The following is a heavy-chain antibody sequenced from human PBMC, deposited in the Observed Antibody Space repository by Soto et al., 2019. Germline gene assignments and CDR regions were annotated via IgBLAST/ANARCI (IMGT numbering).Heavy chain of an antibody. Sequence: GGSLRLSCAASGFTFSSYAMHWVRQAPGKGLEWVAVISYDGSNKYYADSVKGRFTISRDNSKNTLYLQMNSPRAEDTAVYYCAREAPGQQLDYWGQGTLVTVSS. CDR3: AREAPGQQLDY. J-gene: IGHJ4*02. D-gene: IGHD6-13*01. CDR2: ISYDGSNK. V-gene: IGHV3-30-3*01. CDR1: GFTFSSYA.